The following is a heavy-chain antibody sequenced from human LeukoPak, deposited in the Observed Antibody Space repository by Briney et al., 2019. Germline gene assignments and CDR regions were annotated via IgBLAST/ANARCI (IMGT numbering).Heavy chain of an antibody. Sequence: GESLKISCKGSGYSLTSYWIAWVRQMPGKGLDWMGIIFPGDSDTRYSPSFQGQVTISADKSISTAYLQWSSLKASDTAMYYCARIRGATLDSSWFDPWGQGTLVTVSS. CDR3: ARIRGATLDSSWFDP. D-gene: IGHD1-26*01. J-gene: IGHJ5*02. CDR2: IFPGDSDT. CDR1: GYSLTSYW. V-gene: IGHV5-51*01.